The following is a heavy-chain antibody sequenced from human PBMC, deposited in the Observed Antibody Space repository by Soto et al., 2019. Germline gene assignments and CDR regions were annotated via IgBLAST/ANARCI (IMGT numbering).Heavy chain of an antibody. CDR2: INHSGNT. V-gene: IGHV4-38-2*01. CDR1: GYSISSGYY. D-gene: IGHD4-17*01. J-gene: IGHJ4*02. Sequence: SETLSLTCGVSGYSISSGYYCGWIRQPPGKGLEWIGSINHSGNTYYNPSLKSRVTISVDTSKNQVSLKLSSVTAADTAVYYCARSGDDYGSYIDYWGQGTLVTVSS. CDR3: ARSGDDYGSYIDY.